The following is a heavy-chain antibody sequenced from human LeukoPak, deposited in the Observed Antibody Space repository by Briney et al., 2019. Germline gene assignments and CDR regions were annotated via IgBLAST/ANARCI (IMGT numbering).Heavy chain of an antibody. CDR2: IIPILGIA. D-gene: IGHD3-22*01. Sequence: GASVKVSCKASGGTFISYAISWVRQAPGQGLEWMGRIIPILGIANYAQKFQGRVTITADKSTSTAYMELSSLRSEDTAVYYCARDRDYYDSSGYPVNWGQGTLVTVSS. J-gene: IGHJ4*02. CDR3: ARDRDYYDSSGYPVN. V-gene: IGHV1-69*04. CDR1: GGTFISYA.